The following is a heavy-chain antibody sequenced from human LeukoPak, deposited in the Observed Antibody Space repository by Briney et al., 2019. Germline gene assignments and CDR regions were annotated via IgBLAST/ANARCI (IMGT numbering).Heavy chain of an antibody. CDR1: GGSISSSSYY. CDR2: IYHSGST. D-gene: IGHD3-22*01. CDR3: ARVHDSSGYYSHAVAFDI. Sequence: SETLSLTCTVSGGSISSSSYYWGWIRQPPGKGLEWIGSIYHSGSTYYNPSLKSRVTISVDTSKNQFSLKLSSVTAADTAVYYCARVHDSSGYYSHAVAFDIWGQGTMVTVSS. V-gene: IGHV4-39*07. J-gene: IGHJ3*02.